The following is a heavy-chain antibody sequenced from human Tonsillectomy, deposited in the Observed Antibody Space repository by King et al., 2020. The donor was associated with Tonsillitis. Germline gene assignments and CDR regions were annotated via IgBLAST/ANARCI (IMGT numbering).Heavy chain of an antibody. J-gene: IGHJ4*02. CDR3: AKDRYGSGSYSAFDY. Sequence: QLVQSGGGLVQFGGSLRLSCAASGFTFSTYALSWVRQAPGKGLEWVSSISSSGGSTFYADSVKGRFTISRDNSKNTLYLQMNSLRAEDTAVYYCAKDRYGSGSYSAFDYWGQGTLVTVSS. CDR2: ISSSGGST. CDR1: GFTFSTYA. D-gene: IGHD3-10*01. V-gene: IGHV3-23*04.